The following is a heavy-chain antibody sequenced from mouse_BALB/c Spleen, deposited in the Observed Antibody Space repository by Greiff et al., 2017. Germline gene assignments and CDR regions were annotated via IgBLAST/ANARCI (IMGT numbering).Heavy chain of an antibody. CDR3: ARSPYGNYEQNYAMDY. V-gene: IGHV1-39*01. CDR1: GYSFTGYN. J-gene: IGHJ4*01. Sequence: EVQRVESGPELEKPGASVKISCKASGYSFTGYNMNWVKQSNGKSLEWIGNIDPYYGGTSYNQKFKGKATLTVDKSSSTAYMQLKSLTSEDSAVYYCARSPYGNYEQNYAMDYWGQGTSVTVSS. CDR2: IDPYYGGT. D-gene: IGHD2-1*01.